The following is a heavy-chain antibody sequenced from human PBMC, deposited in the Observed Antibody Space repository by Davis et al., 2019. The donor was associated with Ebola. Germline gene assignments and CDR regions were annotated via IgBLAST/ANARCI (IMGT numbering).Heavy chain of an antibody. CDR2: ISYDGSNK. CDR1: GFTFSSYA. V-gene: IGHV3-30*18. CDR3: AKWDCSGGSCYGGDY. Sequence: GGSLRLSCAASGFTFSSYAMHWVRQAPGKGLEWVAVISYDGSNKYYADSVKGRFTIPRDNSKNTLYLQMNSLRAEDTAVYYCAKWDCSGGSCYGGDYWGQVTLVTVSS. D-gene: IGHD2-15*01. J-gene: IGHJ4*02.